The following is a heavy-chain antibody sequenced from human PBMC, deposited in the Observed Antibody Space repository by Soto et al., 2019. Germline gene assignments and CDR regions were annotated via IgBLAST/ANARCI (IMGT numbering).Heavy chain of an antibody. V-gene: IGHV3-30*18. J-gene: IGHJ6*02. Sequence: QVQLVQSGGGVVQPGRSLRLSCATSGFTFSSYDMQWVRHAPGKGLEWVALISYEGLNTYYADSVRGRFIISRDNSKNILYLQMHSLRPDDTAVYYCAKLIYPLNSSGLDVWGQGATVIVS. CDR2: ISYEGLNT. CDR3: AKLIYPLNSSGLDV. CDR1: GFTFSSYD. D-gene: IGHD1-1*01.